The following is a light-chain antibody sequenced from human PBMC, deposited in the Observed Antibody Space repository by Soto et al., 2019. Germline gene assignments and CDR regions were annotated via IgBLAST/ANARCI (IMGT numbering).Light chain of an antibody. CDR2: AAS. CDR3: HQYNSYPFT. J-gene: IGKJ3*01. Sequence: DIQMTQSPSSLSASVGDRVTITCRASQGISNYLSWFQQKPGKAPKFLIYAASSLQSSVPANFRCSGSGSDFTLTISSLQPEDFDTYYCHQYNSYPFTFGHGNKVDIK. CDR1: QGISNY. V-gene: IGKV1-16*02.